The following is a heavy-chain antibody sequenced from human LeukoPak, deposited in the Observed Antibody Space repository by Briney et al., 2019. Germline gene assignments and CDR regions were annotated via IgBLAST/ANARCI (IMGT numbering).Heavy chain of an antibody. D-gene: IGHD1-7*01. CDR2: ISGSGDSP. CDR3: AKACNWNYIYYFDY. Sequence: PGGSLRLSCAAPGFTFNIYAMTWVRQAPGKGLEWVSSISGSGDSPYYADSVKGRFTISRDNSKNTLYLQMNSLRAEDTAVYYCAKACNWNYIYYFDYWGQGTLVTVSS. CDR1: GFTFNIYA. J-gene: IGHJ4*02. V-gene: IGHV3-23*01.